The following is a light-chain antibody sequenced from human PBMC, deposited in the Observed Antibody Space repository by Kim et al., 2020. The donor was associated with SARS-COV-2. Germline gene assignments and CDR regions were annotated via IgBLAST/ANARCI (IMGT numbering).Light chain of an antibody. Sequence: GQRDTIACTGSSSNIGAGYDVHWYQQLPGTAPKLLIYGNSNRPSGVPDRFSGSKSGTSASLAITGLQAEDEADYYCQSYDSSLRGVFGGGTQLTVL. V-gene: IGLV1-40*01. CDR2: GNS. CDR1: SSNIGAGYD. CDR3: QSYDSSLRGV. J-gene: IGLJ3*02.